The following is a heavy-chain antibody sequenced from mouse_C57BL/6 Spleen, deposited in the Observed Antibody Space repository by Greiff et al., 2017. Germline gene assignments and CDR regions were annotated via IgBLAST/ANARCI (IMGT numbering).Heavy chain of an antibody. V-gene: IGHV1-76*01. CDR2: IYPGSGNT. CDR3: AGEWDANYFDC. D-gene: IGHD4-1*01. J-gene: IGHJ2*01. Sequence: VQLQQSGAELVRPGASVTLSCKASGYTFTDYYINWVKQRPGQGLEWIARIYPGSGNTYYNEKFKGKATLTAEKSSSTSYMQLSSLTSEDSAVYVCAGEWDANYFDCWGEGTTLTVSS. CDR1: GYTFTDYY.